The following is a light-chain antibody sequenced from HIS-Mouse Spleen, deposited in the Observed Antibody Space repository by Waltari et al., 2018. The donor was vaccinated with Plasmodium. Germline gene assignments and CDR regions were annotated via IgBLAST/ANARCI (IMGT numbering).Light chain of an antibody. CDR3: QQRSNWPPT. CDR2: DAS. Sequence: EIVLTQSPATLSLSPWERATLSCRASQSVSSYLAWYQQKPGQAPMLLIDDASNRATGIPAMFSGSGSGTDFTLTISSLEPEDFAVYYCQQRSNWPPTFGQGTRLEIK. V-gene: IGKV3-11*01. J-gene: IGKJ5*01. CDR1: QSVSSY.